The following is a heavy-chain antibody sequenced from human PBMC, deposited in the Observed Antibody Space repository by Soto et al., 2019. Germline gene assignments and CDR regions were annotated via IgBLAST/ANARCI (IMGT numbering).Heavy chain of an antibody. CDR1: GYSFTSYW. V-gene: IGHV5-51*01. CDR3: ARHPDPYYGMDV. Sequence: PGESLKISRKGSGYSFTSYWIGRVRQMPGKGLEWMGIIYPGESDTIYSPSFRGQVTISADKSLNTAYLQWSSLNASDTAIYFCARHPDPYYGMDVWGQGTTVTVSS. J-gene: IGHJ6*02. CDR2: IYPGESDT.